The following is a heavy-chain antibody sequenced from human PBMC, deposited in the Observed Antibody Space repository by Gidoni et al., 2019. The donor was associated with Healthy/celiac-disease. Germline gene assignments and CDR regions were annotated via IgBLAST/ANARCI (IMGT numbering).Heavy chain of an antibody. V-gene: IGHV1-2*02. CDR1: GYTFTGYY. CDR2: INQNSGGT. Sequence: QVQLVQSGAAVQTPGVSVKVSCQPSGYTFTGYYMHWVRQAPGQGLEWMGWINQNSGGTNYAQKFQGRVTMTRDTSISTAYMELSRLRSDDTAVYYCARGSIVGATRFLNWGQGTLVTVSS. J-gene: IGHJ4*02. D-gene: IGHD1-26*01. CDR3: ARGSIVGATRFLN.